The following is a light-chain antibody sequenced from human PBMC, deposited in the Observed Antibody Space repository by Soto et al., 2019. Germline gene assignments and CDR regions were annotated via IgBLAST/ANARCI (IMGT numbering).Light chain of an antibody. CDR2: EVT. CDR1: SSDVGGYNY. J-gene: IGLJ3*02. CDR3: SSYAGSNIWV. V-gene: IGLV2-8*01. Sequence: HSALTQPPSASGSPGQSVTISCTGTSSDVGGYNYVSWYQQHPGKVPKLMIYEVTKRPSGVPDRFSGSKSGNTASLTVSGLQAEDEADYYCSSYAGSNIWVFGGGTKVTVL.